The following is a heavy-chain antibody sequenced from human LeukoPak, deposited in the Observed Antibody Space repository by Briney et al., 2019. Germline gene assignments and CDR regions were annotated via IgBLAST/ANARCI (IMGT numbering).Heavy chain of an antibody. V-gene: IGHV3-23*01. Sequence: GGSLRLSCAGSGFTFRSYAMSWVRQSPVKGLEWVSAISDSGDGTYYADSVKGRFTISRDNAKNSLYLQMNSLRAEDTAVYYCAKDPSNYGSGFMDVWGKGTTVTVSS. CDR1: GFTFRSYA. J-gene: IGHJ6*03. CDR3: AKDPSNYGSGFMDV. D-gene: IGHD3-10*01. CDR2: ISDSGDGT.